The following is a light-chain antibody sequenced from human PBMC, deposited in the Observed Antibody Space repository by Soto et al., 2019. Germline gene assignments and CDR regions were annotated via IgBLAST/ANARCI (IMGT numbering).Light chain of an antibody. V-gene: IGKV3-20*01. Sequence: EIVLTQSPGTLSLSAGEGATLSCRASQSVRDSYLAWYQQKPGQAPRLLIYGASIRLTGIPDRFTGSGSGTDFTFTISRLEPEDFAVYYCQQYGDSPRTFGQGTKLEIK. CDR3: QQYGDSPRT. CDR1: QSVRDSY. J-gene: IGKJ1*01. CDR2: GAS.